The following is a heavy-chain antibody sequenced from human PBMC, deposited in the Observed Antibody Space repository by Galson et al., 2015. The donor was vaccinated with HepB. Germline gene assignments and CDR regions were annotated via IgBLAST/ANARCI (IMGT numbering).Heavy chain of an antibody. CDR3: ARGTAY. V-gene: IGHV4-61*01. Sequence: QVQLQESGPGLVKPSETLSLTCTVSGGSVSSGSQYWSWVRQPPRKGLEWIGYIFYTGSTNYNPSLKSRVTMSVDTSKNQFSLRLGSVTAADTAVYYCARGTAYWGQGTLVTVSS. CDR2: IFYTGST. CDR1: GGSVSSGSQY. J-gene: IGHJ4*02.